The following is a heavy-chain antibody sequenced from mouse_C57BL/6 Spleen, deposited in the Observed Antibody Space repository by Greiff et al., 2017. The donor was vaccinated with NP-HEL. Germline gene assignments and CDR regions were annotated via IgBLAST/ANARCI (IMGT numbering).Heavy chain of an antibody. CDR2: INYDGSST. Sequence: EVKLVESEGGLVQPGSSMKLSCTASGFTFSDYYMAWVRQVPEKGLEWVANINYDGSSTYYLDSLKSRFIISRDNAKNILYLQMSSLKSEDTATYYCARKEYSNYGYFDVWGTGTTVTVSS. CDR1: GFTFSDYY. J-gene: IGHJ1*03. V-gene: IGHV5-16*01. CDR3: ARKEYSNYGYFDV. D-gene: IGHD2-5*01.